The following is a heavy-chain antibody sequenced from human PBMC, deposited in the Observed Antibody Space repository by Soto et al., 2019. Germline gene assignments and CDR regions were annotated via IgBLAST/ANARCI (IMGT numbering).Heavy chain of an antibody. J-gene: IGHJ3*02. V-gene: IGHV3-7*01. Sequence: GGSLRLSCAASGFTFSSYWMSWVRQAPGKGLEWVANIKQDGSEKYYVDSVKGRFTISRDNAKNSLYLQMNSLRAEDTAVYYCARDFPWIQLQDAFDIWGQGTMVTVSS. CDR2: IKQDGSEK. D-gene: IGHD5-18*01. CDR1: GFTFSSYW. CDR3: ARDFPWIQLQDAFDI.